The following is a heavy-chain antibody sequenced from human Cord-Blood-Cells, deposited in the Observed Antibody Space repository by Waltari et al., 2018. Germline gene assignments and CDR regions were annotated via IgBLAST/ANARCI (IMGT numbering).Heavy chain of an antibody. J-gene: IGHJ4*02. CDR2: INPNRGGT. CDR3: ARDARGGYSYGFENY. CDR1: GYTFTGYY. V-gene: IGHV1-2*02. Sequence: QVQLVQSGAEVKKPGASVKVSCKASGYTFTGYYMHWVRQAPGQGLEWSGWINPNRGGTNYAQKFQGRVTMTRDTSISTAYMELSRLRSDDTAVYYCARDARGGYSYGFENYWGQGTLVTVSS. D-gene: IGHD5-18*01.